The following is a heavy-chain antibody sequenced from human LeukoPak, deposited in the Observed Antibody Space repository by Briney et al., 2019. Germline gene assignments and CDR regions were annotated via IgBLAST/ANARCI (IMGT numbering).Heavy chain of an antibody. CDR1: GGTFSSYA. CDR2: IIPIFGTA. V-gene: IGHV1-69*01. Sequence: GASVKVSCKASGGTFSSYAISWVRQAPGQGLEWMGGIIPIFGTANYAQKFQGRVTITADESTSTAYMELRSLRSDDTAVYYCARGGYDSSGYYYWGQGTLVTVSS. D-gene: IGHD3-22*01. CDR3: ARGGYDSSGYYY. J-gene: IGHJ4*02.